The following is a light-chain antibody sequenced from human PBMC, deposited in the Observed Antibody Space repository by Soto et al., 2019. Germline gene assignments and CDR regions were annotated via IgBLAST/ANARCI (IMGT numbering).Light chain of an antibody. CDR3: NSFTTTNTYV. V-gene: IGLV2-14*03. Sequence: QSVLTQPASVSGSPGQSITISCTGASSDVGGFDHVSRYQQHPGKVPRLLIYDVSSRPSGVSDRFSGSKSGNTASLTISGLQAEDEADYSCNSFTTTNTYVFGTGTKVTVL. CDR1: SSDVGGFDH. CDR2: DVS. J-gene: IGLJ1*01.